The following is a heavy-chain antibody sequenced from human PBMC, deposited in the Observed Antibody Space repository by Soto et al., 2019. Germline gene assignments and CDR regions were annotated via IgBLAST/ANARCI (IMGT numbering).Heavy chain of an antibody. CDR2: ISGSGGSP. D-gene: IGHD6-19*01. CDR3: AKEGTSGLYYFDY. J-gene: IGHJ4*02. Sequence: GGSLRLSCAASGFTFSNYAMNWVRQAPGKGLEWVSTISGSGGSPYYADSVKGRFTISRDNSKNTLYLQMNSLRAGDSAIYYCAKEGTSGLYYFDYWGQGNLVTVSS. V-gene: IGHV3-23*01. CDR1: GFTFSNYA.